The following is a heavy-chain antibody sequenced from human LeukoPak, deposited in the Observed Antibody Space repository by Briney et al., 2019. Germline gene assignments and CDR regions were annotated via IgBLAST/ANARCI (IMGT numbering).Heavy chain of an antibody. V-gene: IGHV3-7*01. CDR2: INHNGNVN. Sequence: GGSLRLSCAASGFTFSSYWMNWARQAPGKGLEWVASINHNGNVNYYVDSVKGRFTISRDNAKSSLYLQMNDLRAEDTAVYYCVRHGDTDSCLANWGQGTLVTVSS. CDR3: VRHGDTDSCLAN. CDR1: GFTFSSYW. J-gene: IGHJ4*02. D-gene: IGHD2-2*01.